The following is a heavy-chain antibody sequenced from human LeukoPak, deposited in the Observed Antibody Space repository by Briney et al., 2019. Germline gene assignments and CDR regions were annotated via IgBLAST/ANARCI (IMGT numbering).Heavy chain of an antibody. J-gene: IGHJ6*03. CDR3: ARDHYDYVWGSYREYYYYYYMDV. Sequence: GGSLRLSCAASGCTFSSYWMSWVRQAPGKGLEWVANIKEDGSEKYYVDSVKGRFTISRDNAKNSLYLQMNSLRAEDTAVYYCARDHYDYVWGSYREYYYYYYMDVWGKGTTVTISS. CDR2: IKEDGSEK. CDR1: GCTFSSYW. V-gene: IGHV3-7*01. D-gene: IGHD3-16*02.